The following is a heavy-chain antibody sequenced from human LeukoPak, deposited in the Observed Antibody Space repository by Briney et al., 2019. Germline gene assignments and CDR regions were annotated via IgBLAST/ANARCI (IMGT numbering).Heavy chain of an antibody. V-gene: IGHV4-59*01. CDR2: IYYSGST. CDR3: ASTYYYDSSGYDAFDI. CDR1: GGSISSYY. Sequence: PSETLSLTCTVSGGSISSYYWSWIRQLPGKGLEWIGYIYYSGSTNYNPSLKSRVTISVDTSKNQFSLKLSSVTAADTAVYYCASTYYYDSSGYDAFDIWGQGTMVTVSS. D-gene: IGHD3-22*01. J-gene: IGHJ3*02.